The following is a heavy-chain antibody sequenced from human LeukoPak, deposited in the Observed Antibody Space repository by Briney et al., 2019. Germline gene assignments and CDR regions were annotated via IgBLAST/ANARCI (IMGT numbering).Heavy chain of an antibody. CDR2: IYHSGST. V-gene: IGHV4-30-2*01. J-gene: IGHJ4*02. CDR3: ARVDIVALDY. Sequence: SETLSLTCTVSGGSISSSSYYWGWIRQPPGKGLEWIGYIYHSGSTYYNPSLKSRVTISVDRSKNQFSLKLSSVTAADTAVYCCARVDIVALDYWGQGTLVTVSS. CDR1: GGSISSSSYY. D-gene: IGHD2-2*03.